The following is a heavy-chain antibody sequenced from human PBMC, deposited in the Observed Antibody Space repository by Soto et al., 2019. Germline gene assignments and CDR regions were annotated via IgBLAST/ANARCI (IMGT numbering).Heavy chain of an antibody. CDR2: INHSGST. CDR1: GGSFSGYY. V-gene: IGHV4-34*01. Sequence: LSLTCAVYGGSFSGYYWSWIRQPPGKGLEWIGEINHSGSTNYNPSLKSRVTISVDTSKNQFSLKLSSVTAADTAVYYCARGPKLFYGSGSYYKGARPGHPYNWFAPWGQGTLVPVSS. D-gene: IGHD3-10*01. CDR3: ARGPKLFYGSGSYYKGARPGHPYNWFAP. J-gene: IGHJ5*02.